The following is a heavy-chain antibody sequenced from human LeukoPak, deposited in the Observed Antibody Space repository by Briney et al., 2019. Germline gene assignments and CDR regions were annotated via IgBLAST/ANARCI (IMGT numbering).Heavy chain of an antibody. CDR3: ARDRDWVFDY. V-gene: IGHV3-48*01. CDR1: GFTFTAYA. J-gene: IGHJ4*02. Sequence: GGSLRLSCVASGFTFTAYAMNSIRQAPGKGLEWVSYISSTSSTTYYADSVKGRFTISRDTARNSLSLQMNSLRAEDTPVYYCARDRDWVFDYWGQGTMVTVSS. CDR2: ISSTSSTT. D-gene: IGHD2-21*02.